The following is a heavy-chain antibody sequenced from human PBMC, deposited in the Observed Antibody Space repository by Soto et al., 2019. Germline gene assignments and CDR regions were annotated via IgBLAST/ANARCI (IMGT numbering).Heavy chain of an antibody. Sequence: VHLSESGGALVQPGGSLRLSCAASGFTFRVYAMSWFRQAPGGGLEWFSAIGGTGNTTYYADSVKGRFTIARDNSRDTLYLQMTSLRVEDTAVYYCARIRQLLFVSWGQGTLVSVSS. D-gene: IGHD2-2*01. V-gene: IGHV3-23*01. CDR1: GFTFRVYA. CDR2: IGGTGNTT. CDR3: ARIRQLLFVS. J-gene: IGHJ4*02.